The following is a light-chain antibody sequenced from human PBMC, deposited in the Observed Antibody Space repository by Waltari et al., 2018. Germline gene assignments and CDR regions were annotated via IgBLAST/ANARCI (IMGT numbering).Light chain of an antibody. CDR3: SSYAGSSKGV. CDR2: AVS. V-gene: IGLV2-23*02. J-gene: IGLJ2*01. CDR1: SSEVGNYKR. Sequence: QSALTQPASVSGSPGQSITTSCTGTSSEVGNYKRVSWYQQHPGKAPKLMIYAVSKRPSGVSDRFSGSKSGDMASLTISGLQPEDEAEYFCSSYAGSSKGVFGGGTKVTVL.